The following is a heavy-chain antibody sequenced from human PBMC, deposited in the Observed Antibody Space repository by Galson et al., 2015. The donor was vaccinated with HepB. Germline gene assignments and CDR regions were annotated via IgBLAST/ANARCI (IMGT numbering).Heavy chain of an antibody. Sequence: CAISGDSVSRNTASWNWIRQSPSRGPEGLGRTYYRTKRNSDSAVSERSRITVNADTSKNQFSLQLNSVTPEDTAVYYCARGRLGIEVSLFDPWGQGSLVIVSS. V-gene: IGHV6-1*01. J-gene: IGHJ5*02. CDR2: TYYRTKRNS. D-gene: IGHD5/OR15-5a*01. CDR1: GDSVSRNTAS. CDR3: ARGRLGIEVSLFDP.